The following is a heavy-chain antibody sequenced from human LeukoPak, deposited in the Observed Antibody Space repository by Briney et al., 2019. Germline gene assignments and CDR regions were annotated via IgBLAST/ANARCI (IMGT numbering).Heavy chain of an antibody. CDR1: GYTFTSYG. V-gene: IGHV1-18*01. Sequence: GASVKVSCKASGYTFTSYGISWVRQAHGQGLEWMGWISAYNGNTNYAQKLQGRVTMTTDASTSTAYMELRSLRSDDTAVYYCARDQRWEWLQLHDAFDIWGQGTMVTVSS. D-gene: IGHD5-24*01. CDR2: ISAYNGNT. CDR3: ARDQRWEWLQLHDAFDI. J-gene: IGHJ3*02.